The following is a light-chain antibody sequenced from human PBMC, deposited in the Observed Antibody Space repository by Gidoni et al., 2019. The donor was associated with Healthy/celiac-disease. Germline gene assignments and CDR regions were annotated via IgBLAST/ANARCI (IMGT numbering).Light chain of an antibody. CDR1: QSVSSY. J-gene: IGKJ3*01. V-gene: IGKV3-11*01. CDR3: QQRSNWPPFA. CDR2: DAS. Sequence: EIVLTQSPATLSLSPGERATLSCRASQSVSSYLAWYQQKPGQAPRLLSYDASNRATGIPARFSGSGSGTDFTLTIRRLEPEDFAVYYCQQRSNWPPFAFGPGTKVDIK.